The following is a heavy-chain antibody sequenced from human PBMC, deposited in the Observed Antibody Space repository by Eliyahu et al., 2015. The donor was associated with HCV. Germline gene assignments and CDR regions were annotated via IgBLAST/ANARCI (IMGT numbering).Heavy chain of an antibody. J-gene: IGHJ4*01. V-gene: IGHV4-39*01. CDR3: ARRAHYGPPPY. CDR2: FYYPGNT. Sequence: QLQLQESGPRLVKPSETLSLTCTVSGGSISSTDFYCVWIRQPPGKGLEWVGSFYYPGNTYYSPSFESRATISADTSKNQFSLELRSVTAADTAFYYCARRAHYGPPPYWGHGILVTVS. CDR1: GGSISSTDFY. D-gene: IGHD3-10*01.